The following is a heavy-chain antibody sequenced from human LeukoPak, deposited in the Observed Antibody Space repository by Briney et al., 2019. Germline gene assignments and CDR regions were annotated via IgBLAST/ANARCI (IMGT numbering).Heavy chain of an antibody. Sequence: ASVKVSCKVSGYTLTELSMHWVRQAPGKGLEWVGGFDPEDGETIYAQKFQGRVTMTEDTSTDTAYMELSSLRSEDTAVYYCATVLRDGYNYPPYFDYWGQGALVTVSS. CDR2: FDPEDGET. CDR1: GYTLTELS. CDR3: ATVLRDGYNYPPYFDY. V-gene: IGHV1-24*01. D-gene: IGHD5-24*01. J-gene: IGHJ4*02.